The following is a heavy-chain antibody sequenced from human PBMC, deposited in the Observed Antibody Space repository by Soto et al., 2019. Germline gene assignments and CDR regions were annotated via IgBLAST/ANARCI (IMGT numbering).Heavy chain of an antibody. J-gene: IGHJ4*02. Sequence: SVKVSCKASGGTFSSYAISWVRQAPGQGLEWMGGIIPIFGTANYAQKFQGRVTITADKSTSTAYMELSSLRSEDTAVYYCARTYSYDSRGYYWNDYWGQGTLVTVSS. CDR1: GGTFSSYA. CDR2: IIPIFGTA. D-gene: IGHD3-22*01. CDR3: ARTYSYDSRGYYWNDY. V-gene: IGHV1-69*06.